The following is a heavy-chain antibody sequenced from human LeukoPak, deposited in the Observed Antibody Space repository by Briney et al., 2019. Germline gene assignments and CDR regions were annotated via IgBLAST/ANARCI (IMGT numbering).Heavy chain of an antibody. V-gene: IGHV4-38-2*02. J-gene: IGHJ5*02. D-gene: IGHD3-9*01. Sequence: SETLSLTCTVSGYSISSGYYWSWIRQPPGKGLEWIGYIYSSGSTKYNPSLMSRVTISLDTSKNQFSLKLSSVTAADTAVYYCARGYYDVLTGFWNWFDPWGQGTLVTVSS. CDR1: GYSISSGYY. CDR3: ARGYYDVLTGFWNWFDP. CDR2: IYSSGST.